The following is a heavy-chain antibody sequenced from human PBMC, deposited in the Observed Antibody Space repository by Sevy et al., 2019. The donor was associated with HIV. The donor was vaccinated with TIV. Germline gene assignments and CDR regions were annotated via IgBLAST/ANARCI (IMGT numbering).Heavy chain of an antibody. CDR2: IYTSGRT. CDR1: SGSISSYY. J-gene: IGHJ5*02. D-gene: IGHD3-3*01. CDR3: ASLDGA. V-gene: IGHV4-4*07. Sequence: SEILSLTCTVSSGSISSYYYNWIRQPAGKGLEWIGCIYTSGRTTYNPSLKSRVTMSIDTSKNQFSLNMRSVTAADTAVYYCASLDGAWGQGTLVTVSS.